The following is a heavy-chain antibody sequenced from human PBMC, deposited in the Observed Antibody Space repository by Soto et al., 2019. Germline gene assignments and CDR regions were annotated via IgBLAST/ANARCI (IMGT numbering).Heavy chain of an antibody. Sequence: QLQLQESGPGLVKPSETLSLTCTVSGDSISSSSYYWGWIRQPPGKGLEWIGRIYYNGNTYYNPSLKSRVTISVDTSKNQFSLKLSSVTAADTAVYYCARHYYDSSGFYHLYYFDYWGHGTLVTVSS. J-gene: IGHJ4*01. V-gene: IGHV4-39*01. D-gene: IGHD3-22*01. CDR3: ARHYYDSSGFYHLYYFDY. CDR1: GDSISSSSYY. CDR2: IYYNGNT.